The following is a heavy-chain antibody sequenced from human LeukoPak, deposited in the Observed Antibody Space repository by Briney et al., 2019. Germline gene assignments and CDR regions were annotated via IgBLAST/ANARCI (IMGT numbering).Heavy chain of an antibody. CDR3: ASVVPAAIPGDYYYGMDV. CDR1: GYTFTSYD. Sequence: GASVKVSCKASGYTFTSYDINWERQATGQGLEWMGWMNPNSGNTGYAQKFQGRVTMTRNTSISTAYMELSSLRSEDTAVYYCASVVPAAIPGDYYYGMDVWGQGTTVTVSS. D-gene: IGHD2-2*02. J-gene: IGHJ6*02. V-gene: IGHV1-8*01. CDR2: MNPNSGNT.